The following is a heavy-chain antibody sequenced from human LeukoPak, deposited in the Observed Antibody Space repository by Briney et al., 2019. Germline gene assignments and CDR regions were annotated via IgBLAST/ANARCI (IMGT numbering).Heavy chain of an antibody. CDR2: ISSSGSTI. CDR3: ARSGYDSSGAKTHFDY. V-gene: IGHV3-48*03. J-gene: IGHJ4*02. D-gene: IGHD3-22*01. CDR1: GFTFSSYE. Sequence: GGSLRLSCAASGFTFSSYEMNWVRQAPGKGLEWVSYISSSGSTIYYADSVKGRFTISRDNAKNSLYLQMNSLRAEDTAVYYCARSGYDSSGAKTHFDYWGQGTLVTVSS.